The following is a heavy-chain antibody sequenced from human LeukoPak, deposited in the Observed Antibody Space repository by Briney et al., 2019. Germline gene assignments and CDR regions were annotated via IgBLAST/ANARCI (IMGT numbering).Heavy chain of an antibody. CDR2: IYSGGST. CDR1: GFTVSSNY. J-gene: IGHJ4*02. V-gene: IGHV3-53*01. Sequence: GGSRTLSCAASGFTVSSNYMSWVRQAPGKGLEWVSVIYSGGSTNYADSVKGRFTISRDNSKNTLYLQMNSLRAEDTAVYYCARGSPPGRYWGQGTLVTVSS. CDR3: ARGSPPGRY.